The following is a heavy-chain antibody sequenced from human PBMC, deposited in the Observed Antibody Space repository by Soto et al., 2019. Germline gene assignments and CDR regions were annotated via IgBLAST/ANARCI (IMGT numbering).Heavy chain of an antibody. CDR1: GFTFSDHY. J-gene: IGHJ4*02. Sequence: EVQLVESGGGLVQPGGSLRLSCSASGFTFSDHYMDWVRQAPGKGLEWVGRIRKKAYSYTTEYAASVKDRFTISRDDSRSSVYMQMNSLKIEDTDVYYCKSSGGDHRYFDNWGQGTLVTVSS. D-gene: IGHD2-21*02. CDR2: IRKKAYSYTT. CDR3: KSSGGDHRYFDN. V-gene: IGHV3-72*01.